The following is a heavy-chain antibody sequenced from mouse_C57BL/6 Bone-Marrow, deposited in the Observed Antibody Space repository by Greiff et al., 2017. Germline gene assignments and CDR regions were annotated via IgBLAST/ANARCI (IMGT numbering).Heavy chain of an antibody. V-gene: IGHV1-55*01. CDR1: GYTFTSYW. CDR2: IYPGSGST. J-gene: IGHJ3*01. Sequence: VQLQQPGAELVKPGASVKMSCKASGYTFTSYWITWVKQRPGQGLEWIGDIYPGSGSTNYNEKFKSKATLTVDTSSSTAYMQLSSLTSEESSVYYCARRGSGHGFAYWGQGTLVTVSA. D-gene: IGHD3-1*01. CDR3: ARRGSGHGFAY.